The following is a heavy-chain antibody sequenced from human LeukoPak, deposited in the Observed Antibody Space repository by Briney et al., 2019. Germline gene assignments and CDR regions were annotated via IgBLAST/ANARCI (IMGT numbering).Heavy chain of an antibody. V-gene: IGHV4-34*01. Sequence: PSETLSLTCAVYGGSFSGYYWTWIRQPPGKGLEWIGEIDHSGSTNYSPSLKSRVTISVDTSKNQFSLTLSSVTAADTAVYYCARRDRSSPVGYWGQGTLVTVSS. CDR1: GGSFSGYY. D-gene: IGHD1-14*01. CDR3: ARRDRSSPVGY. J-gene: IGHJ4*02. CDR2: IDHSGST.